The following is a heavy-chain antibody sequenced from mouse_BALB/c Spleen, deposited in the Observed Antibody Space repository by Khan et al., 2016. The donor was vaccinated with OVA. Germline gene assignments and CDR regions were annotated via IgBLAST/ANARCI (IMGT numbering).Heavy chain of an antibody. V-gene: IGHV1-7*01. CDR3: ASDRIDY. CDR1: GYTFTSYW. J-gene: IGHJ2*01. CDR2: INPTSGYT. Sequence: QVQLQQSGAELAKPGASVKMSCTASGYTFTSYWMHWIKQRPGQGLEWIGYINPTSGYTDYNQKFKDKATLTADKSSSTAYMQLRSLTSDDSAVYYCASDRIDYWGQGTALTVSS.